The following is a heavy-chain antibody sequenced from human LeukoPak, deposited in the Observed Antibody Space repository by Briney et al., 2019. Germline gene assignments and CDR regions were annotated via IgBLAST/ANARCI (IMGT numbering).Heavy chain of an antibody. CDR1: GFTFSSYD. Sequence: GSLSLSCAASGFTFSSYDMHWVRQAPGKGLEWVAIISLDGSKKYCADSVKGRFTISRDNSKNTLYLQMNSLRAEDTAVYYCARARRDIVVVPAGMDVWGKGTTVTVSS. J-gene: IGHJ6*04. CDR3: ARARRDIVVVPAGMDV. D-gene: IGHD2-2*01. CDR2: ISLDGSKK. V-gene: IGHV3-30*03.